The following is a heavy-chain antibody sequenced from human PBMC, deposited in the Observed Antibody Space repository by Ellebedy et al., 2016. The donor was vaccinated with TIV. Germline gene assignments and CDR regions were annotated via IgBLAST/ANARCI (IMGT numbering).Heavy chain of an antibody. V-gene: IGHV3-73*01. J-gene: IGHJ4*02. D-gene: IGHD2-21*02. CDR2: IRSKANNYAT. Sequence: PGGSLRLSCAASEFTFSGSAMHWVRQASGKGLEWVGRIRSKANNYATAYAASVKVRFTISRDDSKNTAYLQMNSLKTEDTAVYYCVHIVVVTATGYWGQGTLVTVSS. CDR1: EFTFSGSA. CDR3: VHIVVVTATGY.